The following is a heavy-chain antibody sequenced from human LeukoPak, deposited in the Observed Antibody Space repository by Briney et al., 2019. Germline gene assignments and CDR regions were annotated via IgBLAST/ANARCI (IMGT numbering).Heavy chain of an antibody. Sequence: SETLSLTCTVSGGSISSYYWSWIRQPPGKGLEWIGYIYYSGSTNYNPSLKSRVTISVDTSKNQFSLKLSSVTAADTAVYYCARVLNRSGSYRNWFDPWGQGTLVTVSS. CDR3: ARVLNRSGSYRNWFDP. J-gene: IGHJ5*02. CDR1: GGSISSYY. V-gene: IGHV4-59*12. CDR2: IYYSGST. D-gene: IGHD6-19*01.